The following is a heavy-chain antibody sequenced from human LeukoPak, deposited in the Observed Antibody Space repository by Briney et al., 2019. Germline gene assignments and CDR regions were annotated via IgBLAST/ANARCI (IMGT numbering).Heavy chain of an antibody. CDR1: GFTFSTNA. Sequence: GGSLRLSCAASGFTFSTNAMHWVRQAPGKGLEWVAVISYDGNTKYYADSVKGRFTISRDNSKNTLYLQMNSLRPEGTAVYYCARSPLDGYNYLDYWGQGTLVTVSS. V-gene: IGHV3-30*04. D-gene: IGHD5-24*01. J-gene: IGHJ4*02. CDR3: ARSPLDGYNYLDY. CDR2: ISYDGNTK.